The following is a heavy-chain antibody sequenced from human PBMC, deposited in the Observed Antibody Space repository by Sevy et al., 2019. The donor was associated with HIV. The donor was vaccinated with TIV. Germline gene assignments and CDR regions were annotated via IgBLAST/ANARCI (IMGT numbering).Heavy chain of an antibody. D-gene: IGHD6-25*01. V-gene: IGHV3-21*01. CDR3: ARDHAIAAAMDV. CDR1: GFTFSSYS. J-gene: IGHJ6*02. Sequence: GSLRLSCAASGFTFSSYSMNWVRQAPGKGLEGVSSISSSSSYIYYADSVKGRFTISRDNAKNSLYLQMNSLRAEDTAVYYCARDHAIAAAMDVWGQGTTVTVSS. CDR2: ISSSSSYI.